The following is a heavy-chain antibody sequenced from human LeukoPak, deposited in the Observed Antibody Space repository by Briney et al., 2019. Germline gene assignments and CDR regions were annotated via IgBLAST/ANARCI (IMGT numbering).Heavy chain of an antibody. Sequence: SVKVSCKASGGTFSSYAISWVRQAPGQGLEWMGRIIPIFGTANYAQKFQGRVTITTDESTSTAYMELSSLRSEDTAVYYCARLDDYVWGSYRYPDAFDIWGQGTMVTVPS. D-gene: IGHD3-16*02. V-gene: IGHV1-69*05. CDR1: GGTFSSYA. J-gene: IGHJ3*02. CDR2: IIPIFGTA. CDR3: ARLDDYVWGSYRYPDAFDI.